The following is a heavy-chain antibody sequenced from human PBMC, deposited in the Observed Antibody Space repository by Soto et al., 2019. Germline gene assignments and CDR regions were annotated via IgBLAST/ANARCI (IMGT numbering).Heavy chain of an antibody. V-gene: IGHV3-74*01. CDR2: INSGGSST. CDR1: GFTFSSYW. J-gene: IGHJ4*02. CDR3: ARDSGSYADY. Sequence: EVQLVESGGGLVQPGGSLRLSCAASGFTFSSYWMHWVCQAPGKGLVWVSRINSGGSSTDYADSVKGRFPISRDNAKNTLYLQMNSLRAEDTAVYYCARDSGSYADYWGQGTLVTVSS. D-gene: IGHD1-26*01.